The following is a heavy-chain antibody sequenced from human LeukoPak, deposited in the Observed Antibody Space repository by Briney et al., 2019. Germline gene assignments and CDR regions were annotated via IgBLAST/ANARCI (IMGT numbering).Heavy chain of an antibody. J-gene: IGHJ4*02. CDR3: ATITMVRGVKDY. CDR2: IIPIFGTA. V-gene: IGHV1-69*13. CDR1: GGTFSSYA. Sequence: ASVKVSCKASGGTFSSYAISWVRQAPGQGLEWMGGIIPIFGTANYAQKFQGRVTITADESTSTAYMELSSLRSEDTAVYYCATITMVRGVKDYWGQGTLVTVSS. D-gene: IGHD3-10*01.